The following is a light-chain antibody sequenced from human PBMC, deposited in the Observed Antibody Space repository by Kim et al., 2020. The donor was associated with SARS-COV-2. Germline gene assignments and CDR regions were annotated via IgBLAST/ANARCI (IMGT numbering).Light chain of an antibody. CDR2: YDS. Sequence: SYELTQPPSVSVAPGKTARNTCGGNNIGSKSVHWYQQKPGQAPVLVIYYDSDRPSGIPERFSGSNSGNTATLTISRVEAGDEADYYCQVWDSSSDHVVFG. CDR1: NIGSKS. J-gene: IGLJ2*01. V-gene: IGLV3-21*04. CDR3: QVWDSSSDHVV.